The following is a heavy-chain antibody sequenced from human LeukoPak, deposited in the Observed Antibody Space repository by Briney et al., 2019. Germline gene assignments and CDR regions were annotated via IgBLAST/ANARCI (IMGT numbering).Heavy chain of an antibody. D-gene: IGHD5-24*01. Sequence: PGGSLRLSCAASGFTVSSNYMSWVRQAPGKGLEWVSVIYGGGSTYYADSVKGRFTISRDNSKNTLYLQMNSLRAEDTAVYYCAREQSPSGMDVWGQGTTVTVSS. CDR2: IYGGGST. CDR3: AREQSPSGMDV. J-gene: IGHJ6*02. CDR1: GFTVSSNY. V-gene: IGHV3-53*01.